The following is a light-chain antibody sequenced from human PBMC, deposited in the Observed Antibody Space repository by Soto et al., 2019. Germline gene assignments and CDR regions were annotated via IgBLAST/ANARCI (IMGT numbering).Light chain of an antibody. V-gene: IGKV3-20*01. CDR2: GAS. Sequence: EIVMTQSPATLPVSPGERATLSCRASQSVSSYLAWYQQKPGQAPRLLIYGASSRATGIPDRFSGSGSGTDFTLTISRLEPEDLAVYYCHQYGSSPLFGQGTKVDI. J-gene: IGKJ1*01. CDR3: HQYGSSPL. CDR1: QSVSSY.